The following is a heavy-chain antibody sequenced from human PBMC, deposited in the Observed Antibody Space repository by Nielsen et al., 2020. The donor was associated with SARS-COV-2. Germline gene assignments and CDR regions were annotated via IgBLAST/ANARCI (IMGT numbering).Heavy chain of an antibody. CDR1: GYSFTSYW. D-gene: IGHD3-10*01. Sequence: GGSLRLSCKGSGYSFTSYWISWVRQMPGKGLEWMGRIDPSDSYTNYSPSFQGHVTISADKSISTAYLQWSSLKASDTAMYYCARQARFNRHYYGSGSYYNSGYFDYWGQGTLVTVSS. J-gene: IGHJ4*02. CDR3: ARQARFNRHYYGSGSYYNSGYFDY. V-gene: IGHV5-10-1*01. CDR2: IDPSDSYT.